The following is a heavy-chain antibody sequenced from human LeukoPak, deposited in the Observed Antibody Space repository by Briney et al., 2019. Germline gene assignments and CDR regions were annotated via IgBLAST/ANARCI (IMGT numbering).Heavy chain of an antibody. CDR2: VNPNSGGT. V-gene: IGHV1-2*02. Sequence: ASVKVSCKASGYTFTGYYMHWARQAPGQELEWMGWVNPNSGGTNYAQKFQGRVTMTWDTSISTAYMELSRLRSDDTAVYYCARGPLYFNYWGQGTLVTVSS. CDR3: ARGPLYFNY. CDR1: GYTFTGYY. J-gene: IGHJ4*02.